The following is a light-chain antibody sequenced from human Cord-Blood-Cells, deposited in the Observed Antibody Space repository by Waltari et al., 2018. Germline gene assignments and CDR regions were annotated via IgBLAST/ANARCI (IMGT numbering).Light chain of an antibody. V-gene: IGKV3-20*01. CDR2: GAS. CDR1: PSVSSSY. Sequence: IVLTQSPGTLSLSPGERATLSCRASPSVSSSYLAWYQQKPGQAPRLLIYGASSRATGIPDRVSGSGSGTDFTLTISRLEPEDFAVYYCQQYGSSPTWTFGQGTKVEIK. J-gene: IGKJ1*01. CDR3: QQYGSSPTWT.